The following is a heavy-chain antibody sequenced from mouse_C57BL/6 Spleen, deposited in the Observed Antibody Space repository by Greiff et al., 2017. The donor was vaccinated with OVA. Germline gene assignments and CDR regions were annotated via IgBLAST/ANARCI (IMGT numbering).Heavy chain of an antibody. V-gene: IGHV1-54*01. CDR3: ARYDYDEWFAY. J-gene: IGHJ3*01. CDR2: INPGSGGT. D-gene: IGHD2-4*01. CDR1: GYAFTNYL. Sequence: VQLQQSGAELVRPGTSVKVSCKASGYAFTNYLIEWVKQRPGQGLEWIGVINPGSGGTNYNEKFKGKATLTADKSSSTAYMQLSSLTSEDSAVYFCARYDYDEWFAYWGQGTLVTVSA.